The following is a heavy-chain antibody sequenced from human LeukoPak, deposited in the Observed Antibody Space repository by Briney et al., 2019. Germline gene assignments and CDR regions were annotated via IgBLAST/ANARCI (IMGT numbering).Heavy chain of an antibody. J-gene: IGHJ6*02. CDR1: GFTFYSFD. Sequence: GGSLRLSCAASGFTFYSFDMHWVRQAPGKGLESVAVASYGGSNTYNADSVKGRFTISRDNSNNIMYLQMDSLRPEDTAVYYCARDLGYCSGDRCSFRGMDVWGQGTAVTVSS. CDR3: ARDLGYCSGDRCSFRGMDV. V-gene: IGHV3-30*04. CDR2: ASYGGSNT. D-gene: IGHD2-15*01.